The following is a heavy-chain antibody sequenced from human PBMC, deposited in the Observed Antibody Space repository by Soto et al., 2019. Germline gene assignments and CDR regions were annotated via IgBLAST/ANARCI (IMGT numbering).Heavy chain of an antibody. D-gene: IGHD3-16*01. CDR3: ARSWGYYFDY. CDR1: GGSISSSSFH. CDR2: IYYSGST. J-gene: IGHJ4*02. V-gene: IGHV4-39*01. Sequence: SETLSLTCTVSGGSISSSSFHWGWIRQPPGKGLEWIGSIYYSGSTYYSPSLKSQVTISVDTSKKQFSLKLSSVTAADTAVYYCARSWGYYFDYWGQGTLVTVSS.